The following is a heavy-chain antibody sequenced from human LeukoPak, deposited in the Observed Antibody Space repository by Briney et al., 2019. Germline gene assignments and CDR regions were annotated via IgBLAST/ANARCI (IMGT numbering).Heavy chain of an antibody. J-gene: IGHJ4*02. CDR2: ISSSSSNI. Sequence: GRSLRLSCTASGFTFSSYTMNWVRQAPGKGLEWISYISSSSSNIYYADSVKGRFTISRDNSKNTLYLQMNSLRAEDTAVYYCAKDLKRIAAAGPFDYWGQGTLVTVSS. CDR1: GFTFSSYT. CDR3: AKDLKRIAAAGPFDY. V-gene: IGHV3-48*01. D-gene: IGHD6-13*01.